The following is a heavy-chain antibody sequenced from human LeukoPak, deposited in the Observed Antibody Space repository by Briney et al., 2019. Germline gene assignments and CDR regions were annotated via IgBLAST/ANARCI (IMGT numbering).Heavy chain of an antibody. CDR1: GFTFSSYS. CDR3: ARDPLTDSSGYYYPGYFDY. Sequence: GGSLRLSCAASGFTFSSYSMNWVRQVPGKGLEWVSSISSSSSCIYYADSVKGRFTISRDNAKNSLYLQMNSLRAEDTAVYYCARDPLTDSSGYYYPGYFDYWGQGTLVTVSS. CDR2: ISSSSSCI. D-gene: IGHD3-22*01. V-gene: IGHV3-21*01. J-gene: IGHJ4*02.